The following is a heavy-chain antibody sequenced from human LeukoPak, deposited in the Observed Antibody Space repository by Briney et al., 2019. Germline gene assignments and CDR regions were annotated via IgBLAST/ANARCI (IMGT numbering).Heavy chain of an antibody. CDR1: GFTVSSNY. Sequence: GGSLRLSCAASGFTVSSNYMSWVRQAPGKGLEWVSGISWNSGSIGYADSVKGRFTISRDNAKNSLYLQMNSLRAEDTALYYCAKASDYGDYFVYWGQGTLVTVSS. J-gene: IGHJ4*02. D-gene: IGHD4-17*01. CDR3: AKASDYGDYFVY. CDR2: ISWNSGSI. V-gene: IGHV3-9*01.